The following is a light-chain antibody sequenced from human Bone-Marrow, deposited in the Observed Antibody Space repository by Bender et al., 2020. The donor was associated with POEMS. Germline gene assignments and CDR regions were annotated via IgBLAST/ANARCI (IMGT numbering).Light chain of an antibody. CDR3: QVWDNNSDHPV. Sequence: SYELTQPPSVSVSPGQTARITCSGDALPKQFAYWYQQKAGQAPVVVVKDDNDRPSGIPERFSGSNSGNTATLSISRVEAGDEAGYYCQVWDNNSDHPVFGGGTKLTVL. CDR2: DDN. J-gene: IGLJ3*02. V-gene: IGLV3-21*02. CDR1: ALPKQF.